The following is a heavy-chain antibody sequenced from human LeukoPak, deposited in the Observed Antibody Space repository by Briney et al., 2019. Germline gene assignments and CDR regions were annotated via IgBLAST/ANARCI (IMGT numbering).Heavy chain of an antibody. J-gene: IGHJ4*02. V-gene: IGHV4-4*02. CDR2: IYHSGST. CDR3: ASTSLEAGTIDY. D-gene: IGHD6-19*01. CDR1: GGSISSSNW. Sequence: SETLSLTCAVSGGSISSSNWWSWVRQPPGKGLEWIGEIYHSGSTNYNPSLKGRVTISVDKSKNQFSLKLSSVTAADTAVYYCASTSLEAGTIDYWGQGTLVTVSP.